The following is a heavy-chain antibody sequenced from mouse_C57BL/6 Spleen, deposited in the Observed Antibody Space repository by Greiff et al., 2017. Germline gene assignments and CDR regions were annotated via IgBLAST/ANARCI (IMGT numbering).Heavy chain of an antibody. D-gene: IGHD1-1*01. CDR1: GYTFTSYW. J-gene: IGHJ4*01. CDR3: ARRLRYAIDY. Sequence: QVQLKQPGAELVMPGASVKLSCKASGYTFTSYWMHWVKQRPGQGLEWIGEIDPSDSYTNYNQKFKGKSTLTVDKSSITAYMQLSSLTSEDSAVYYCARRLRYAIDYWGQGTSVTVSS. CDR2: IDPSDSYT. V-gene: IGHV1-69*01.